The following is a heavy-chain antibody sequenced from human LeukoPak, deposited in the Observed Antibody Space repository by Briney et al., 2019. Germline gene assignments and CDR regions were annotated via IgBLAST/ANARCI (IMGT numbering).Heavy chain of an antibody. J-gene: IGHJ5*02. CDR2: IYHTEST. D-gene: IGHD2-15*01. Sequence: SETLSLTCTVSGGSISSSRYYWGWIRQPPGKGLEWIGNIYHTESTYNNPSLKSRVTISADTSKNQFSLKLSSVTAADTAVYYCTSLYCSGGSCYSNWFDPWGQGTLVTVSS. V-gene: IGHV4-39*07. CDR3: TSLYCSGGSCYSNWFDP. CDR1: GGSISSSRYY.